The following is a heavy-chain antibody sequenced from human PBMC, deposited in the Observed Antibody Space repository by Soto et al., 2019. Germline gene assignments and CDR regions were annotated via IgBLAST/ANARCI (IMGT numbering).Heavy chain of an antibody. V-gene: IGHV4-34*01. Sequence: TLSLTCAVYGGSFSGYYWSWIRQPPGKGLEWIGEINHSGSTNYNPSLKSRVTISVDTSKNQFSLKLSSVTAADTAVYYCARHFGGSIDYWGQGTLVTVSS. D-gene: IGHD2-2*01. CDR2: INHSGST. J-gene: IGHJ4*02. CDR1: GGSFSGYY. CDR3: ARHFGGSIDY.